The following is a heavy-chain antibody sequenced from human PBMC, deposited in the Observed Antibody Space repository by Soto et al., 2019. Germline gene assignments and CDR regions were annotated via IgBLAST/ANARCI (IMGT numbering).Heavy chain of an antibody. CDR2: IIPIFGTT. CDR3: AREGYTFGPGAVSGAFDI. Sequence: QVQLVQSETEVRKPGSSVKVSCRASGGTFGSNAISWVRQAPGQGLEWMGNIIPIFGTTKSSQNFQGRVKITAAESTNTAYMELSSLRSEDTAIYFCAREGYTFGPGAVSGAFDIWGQGTTVTVSS. V-gene: IGHV1-69*15. J-gene: IGHJ3*02. D-gene: IGHD1-1*01. CDR1: GGTFGSNA.